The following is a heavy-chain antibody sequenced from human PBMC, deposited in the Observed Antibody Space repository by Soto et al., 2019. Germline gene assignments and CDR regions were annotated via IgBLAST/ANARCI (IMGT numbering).Heavy chain of an antibody. Sequence: QVQLQASGPGLMQPSETLSLTCTVSGGSVSSDSYYWTWIRQSPGKGLEWIGYIHSSESTNYNPSLKRRITISLETAKNHFSLKLTSVTAADMAIYYCARGSVAGNFDYWGQGTLVTVSS. CDR1: GGSVSSDSYY. D-gene: IGHD6-19*01. J-gene: IGHJ4*02. CDR3: ARGSVAGNFDY. CDR2: IHSSEST. V-gene: IGHV4-61*03.